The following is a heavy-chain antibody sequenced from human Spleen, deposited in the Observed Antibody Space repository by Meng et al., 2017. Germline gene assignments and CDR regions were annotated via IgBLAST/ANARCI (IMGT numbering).Heavy chain of an antibody. Sequence: QPQLQEWGPGLVRHSEALSLTCIVYVGSISTSGYYWGWIRQPPGKGLEWIGGICHSGFTYYTPSLKSRVTVSIDTSRNQFSLWLTSVTAADTAVYYCVRSSAWVRTGFDPWGQGTLVTVSS. V-gene: IGHV4-39*01. CDR2: ICHSGFT. D-gene: IGHD6-19*01. CDR1: VGSISTSGYY. J-gene: IGHJ5*02. CDR3: VRSSAWVRTGFDP.